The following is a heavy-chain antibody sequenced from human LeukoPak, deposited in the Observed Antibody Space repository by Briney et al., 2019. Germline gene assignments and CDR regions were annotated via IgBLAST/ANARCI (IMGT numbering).Heavy chain of an antibody. J-gene: IGHJ6*02. Sequence: PGRSLRLSCAASGFTFSSYGMPWVRQAPGKGLEWVAVIWYDGSNKYYADSVKGRFTISRDNSKNTLHLQMNSLRAEDTAVYYCAREYRTAVVTLYYYYYGMDVWGQGTTVTVSS. CDR1: GFTFSSYG. V-gene: IGHV3-30*19. D-gene: IGHD2-21*02. CDR3: AREYRTAVVTLYYYYYGMDV. CDR2: IWYDGSNK.